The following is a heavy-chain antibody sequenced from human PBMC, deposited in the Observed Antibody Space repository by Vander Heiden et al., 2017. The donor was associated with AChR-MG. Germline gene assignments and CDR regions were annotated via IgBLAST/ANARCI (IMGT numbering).Heavy chain of an antibody. D-gene: IGHD3-22*01. CDR3: DRSCEYSSDRRQYHFDN. CDR2: LSWDGHS. V-gene: IGHV2-5*02. J-gene: IGHJ4*02. CDR1: GSSLSTRGVA. Sequence: QITLKESGPTLVKPTQTLTLTCTLSGSSLSTRGVAFAWIPQPPGRAPVWLEPLSWDGHSSYSPAVKSRLTITEDTSKNQVVLTMTIMNSVDTATYYCDRSCEYSSDRRQYHFDNWGQGALVTVSS.